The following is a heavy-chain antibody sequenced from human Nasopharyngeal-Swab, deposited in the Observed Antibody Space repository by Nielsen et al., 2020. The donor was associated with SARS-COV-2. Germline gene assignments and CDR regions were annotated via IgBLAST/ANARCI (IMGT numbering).Heavy chain of an antibody. CDR1: GSTFSSYW. CDR2: IKQDGSEK. CDR3: ARAGGEVATIFDY. D-gene: IGHD5-12*01. Sequence: GGSLRLSCAASGSTFSSYWMSWVRQAPGKGLEWVANIKQDGSEKYYVDSVKGRFTISRDNAKNSLYLQMNSLRAEDTAVYYCARAGGEVATIFDYWGQGTLVTVSS. V-gene: IGHV3-7*01. J-gene: IGHJ4*02.